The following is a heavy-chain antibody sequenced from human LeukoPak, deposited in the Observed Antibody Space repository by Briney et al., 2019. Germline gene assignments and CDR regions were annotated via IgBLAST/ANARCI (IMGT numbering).Heavy chain of an antibody. CDR1: GITVSNIY. Sequence: GGSLRLSCAASGITVSNIYMAWVRQAPGKGLEWVSIIYGGGNTNHGDSVKGRFITSRDNSKNTLYLQMNNLRAEDTAVYYCARDLHGGNSFTSDWYFDLWGRGTLVTVSS. CDR3: ARDLHGGNSFTSDWYFDL. V-gene: IGHV3-53*01. D-gene: IGHD4-23*01. J-gene: IGHJ2*01. CDR2: IYGGGNT.